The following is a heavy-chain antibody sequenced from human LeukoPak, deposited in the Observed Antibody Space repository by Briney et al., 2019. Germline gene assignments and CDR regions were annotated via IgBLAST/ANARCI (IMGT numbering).Heavy chain of an antibody. CDR1: GGSISSGGYS. J-gene: IGHJ6*02. Sequence: SQTLSLTCAVSGGSISSGGYSWSWIRQPPGKGLEWIRYTYYSGSTNYNPSLKSRVTISVDTSKNQFSLKLSSVTAADTAVYYCAREQWLVPGYGMDVWGQGTTVTVSS. CDR3: AREQWLVPGYGMDV. CDR2: TYYSGST. D-gene: IGHD6-19*01. V-gene: IGHV4-61*08.